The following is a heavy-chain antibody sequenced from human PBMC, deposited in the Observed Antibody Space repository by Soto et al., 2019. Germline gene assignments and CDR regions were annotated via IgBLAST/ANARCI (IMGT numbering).Heavy chain of an antibody. J-gene: IGHJ4*02. V-gene: IGHV1-2*02. D-gene: IGHD2-15*01. CDR1: GYTFTGDY. CDR2: INPNSGGT. CDR3: AREAPQSGRSGGSCYDY. Sequence: ASVKVSCKASGYTFTGDYMHWVRQAPVKGLEWMGWINPNSGGTNYAQKFQGRATMTRDTSISTAYMELSRLRSDDTAVYYCAREAPQSGRSGGSCYDYWGQGTLVTVSS.